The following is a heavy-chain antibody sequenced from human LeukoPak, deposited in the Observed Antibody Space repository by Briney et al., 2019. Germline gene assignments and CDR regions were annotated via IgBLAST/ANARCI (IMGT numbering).Heavy chain of an antibody. CDR2: IYSGGST. V-gene: IGHV3-66*01. CDR3: ASDSYSPEYFQH. J-gene: IGHJ1*01. D-gene: IGHD2-15*01. Sequence: SGGSLRLSCAASGFSVSNNYMSWVRQAPGKGLEWVSVIYSGGSTFYADSVKGRLTISRDNSKNTLYLQMNSLRAEDTAVYYCASDSYSPEYFQHWGQGTLVTVSS. CDR1: GFSVSNNY.